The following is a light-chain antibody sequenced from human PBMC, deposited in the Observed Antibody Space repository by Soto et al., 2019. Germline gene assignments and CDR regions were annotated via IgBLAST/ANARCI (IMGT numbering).Light chain of an antibody. V-gene: IGKV3-20*01. CDR2: GAS. J-gene: IGKJ1*01. Sequence: EIVLTQSPGTLSLSPGERATLSCRASQSVSSSYLAWYQQKPGQAPRLLIYGASSRATGIPDRISGSGSGTEFTLTISSLQSEDFAVYYCQQYGSSPWTFGQGTKVDIK. CDR1: QSVSSSY. CDR3: QQYGSSPWT.